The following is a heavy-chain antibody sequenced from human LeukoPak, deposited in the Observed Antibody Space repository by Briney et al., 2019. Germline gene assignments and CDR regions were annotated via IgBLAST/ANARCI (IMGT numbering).Heavy chain of an antibody. CDR1: GGSISSYY. Sequence: SETLSLTCTVSGGSISSYYWDWIRQPPGKGLEWIGGIYYSGGTYYNPSLKSRVAISVDTSKNQFSLKLSSVTAADTAVYYCARGGNLMIPGFNAFDIWGQGTLVTVSS. CDR2: IYYSGGT. CDR3: ARGGNLMIPGFNAFDI. V-gene: IGHV4-39*01. D-gene: IGHD3-16*01. J-gene: IGHJ4*02.